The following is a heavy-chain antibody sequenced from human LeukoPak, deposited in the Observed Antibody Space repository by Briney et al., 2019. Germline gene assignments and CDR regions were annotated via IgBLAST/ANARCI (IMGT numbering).Heavy chain of an antibody. Sequence: GGSLRLSCAASGFTFSSYSMNWVRQAPGKGLEWVSYISSSSSTIYYADSVKGRFTISRDNAKNSLYLQMNSLRAEDTAVYYCARDGRDFQHWGQGTLVTVSS. CDR1: GFTFSSYS. D-gene: IGHD1-26*01. CDR3: ARDGRDFQH. V-gene: IGHV3-48*04. J-gene: IGHJ1*01. CDR2: ISSSSSTI.